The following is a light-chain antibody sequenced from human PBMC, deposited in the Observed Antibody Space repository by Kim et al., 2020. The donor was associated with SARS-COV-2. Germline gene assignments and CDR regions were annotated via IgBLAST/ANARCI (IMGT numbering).Light chain of an antibody. CDR2: QDT. CDR3: QAWDTSMV. V-gene: IGLV3-1*01. CDR1: KLGDRY. Sequence: SYELTQPPSVSVSPGQTASITCSGDKLGDRYAHWYQQRPGQSPVLLIYQDTERPSGIPERFSGSNSGNTATLTISGTQPMDEADYYCQAWDTSMVFGGGTQLTVL. J-gene: IGLJ3*02.